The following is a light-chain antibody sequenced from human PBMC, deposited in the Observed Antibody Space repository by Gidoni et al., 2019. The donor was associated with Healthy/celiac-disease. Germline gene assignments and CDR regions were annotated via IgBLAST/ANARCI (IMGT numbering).Light chain of an antibody. CDR1: QDISNY. Sequence: DIQFTQSPSSLSASVGDRVTITCQASQDISNYLNWYQQKPGKAPKLLIYDASNLETGVPSRFSGSGAGTDFTFTSSSLQQEDIATYYCKQYDNRPLTFGGGTKVEIK. CDR3: KQYDNRPLT. CDR2: DAS. J-gene: IGKJ4*01. V-gene: IGKV1-33*01.